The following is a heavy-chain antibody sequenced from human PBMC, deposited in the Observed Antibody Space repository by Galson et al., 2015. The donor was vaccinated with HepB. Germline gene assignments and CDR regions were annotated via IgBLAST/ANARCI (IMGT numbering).Heavy chain of an antibody. D-gene: IGHD3-22*01. J-gene: IGHJ4*02. V-gene: IGHV4-39*01. CDR3: ATQTYYYNSSAYYYVLDYFDS. CDR1: GGSISSSNYY. Sequence: ETLSLTCAVSGGSISSSNYYWGWIRQPPGKGLEWIGSIYYSGNTYYNPSLKSRFTISVETSKNQFSLKLNSVTAADTAVYYCATQTYYYNSSAYYYVLDYFDSWGQGTLVTVSS. CDR2: IYYSGNT.